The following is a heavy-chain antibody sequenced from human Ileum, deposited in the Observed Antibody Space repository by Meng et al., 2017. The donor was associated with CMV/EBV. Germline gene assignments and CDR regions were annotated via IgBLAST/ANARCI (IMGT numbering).Heavy chain of an antibody. CDR3: ARDGLSGRYFDY. CDR1: GYTFTSNN. Sequence: QVHLVQSGSELKKPGASAKVSCKTSGYTFTSNNIIWVRQAPGQGPEWMGWIDTNTGNPTYAQGFTGRFVFFLDTSVNTAYLQISSLKAEDTAVYYCARDGLSGRYFDYWGQGTLVTVSS. J-gene: IGHJ4*02. CDR2: IDTNTGNP. D-gene: IGHD1-26*01. V-gene: IGHV7-4-1*02.